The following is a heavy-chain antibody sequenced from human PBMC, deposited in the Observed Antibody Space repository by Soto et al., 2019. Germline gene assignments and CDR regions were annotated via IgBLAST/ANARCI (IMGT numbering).Heavy chain of an antibody. V-gene: IGHV3-23*01. CDR2: ISGSGGST. CDR1: GFTFSGYA. CDR3: AKRGYCSTTTCPHANFDY. J-gene: IGHJ4*02. Sequence: VPLLESGGGLIRPGGSLRLSCAASGFTFSGYAMTWVRQAPGKGLEWVSAISGSGGSTYYADSVKGRFTISRDSSRNTLYLQMNSLGAEDTAIYYCAKRGYCSTTTCPHANFDYWGQGTQVTVSS. D-gene: IGHD2-2*01.